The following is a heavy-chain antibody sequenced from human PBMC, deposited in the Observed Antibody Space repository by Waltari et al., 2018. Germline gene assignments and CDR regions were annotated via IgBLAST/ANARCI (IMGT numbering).Heavy chain of an antibody. CDR2: IYHSGST. V-gene: IGHV4-38-2*01. CDR3: AISRGNIGFDY. J-gene: IGHJ4*02. CDR1: GYSIRSGYY. D-gene: IGHD3-22*01. Sequence: QVQLQESGPGLVKPSETLSLTCAVSGYSIRSGYYWGWTRPPPGKGLEWIGSIYHSGSTYYSPSLKSRVTISVDTSKNQFSLKLSSVTAADTAVYYCAISRGNIGFDYWGQGTLVTVSS.